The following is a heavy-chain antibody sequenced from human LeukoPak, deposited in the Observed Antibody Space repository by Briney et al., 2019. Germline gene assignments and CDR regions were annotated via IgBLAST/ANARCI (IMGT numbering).Heavy chain of an antibody. CDR3: ARERFEMGCFDY. CDR1: GASISSYY. D-gene: IGHD5-24*01. V-gene: IGHV4-59*01. J-gene: IGHJ4*02. CDR2: IYYSGST. Sequence: SETLSLTCTVSGASISSYYWSWIRQPPGKGLEWIGYIYYSGSTNYNPSLKSRVTMSVDTSNNQFSLKLSSVTAADTAVYYCARERFEMGCFDYWGQGTLVTVSS.